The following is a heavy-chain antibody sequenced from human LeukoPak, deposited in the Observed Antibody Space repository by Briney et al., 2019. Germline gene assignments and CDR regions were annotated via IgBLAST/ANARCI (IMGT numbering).Heavy chain of an antibody. V-gene: IGHV3-7*01. D-gene: IGHD5-12*01. Sequence: GGSLRLSCAASGFTFSTSWMTWVRQAPGKGLEWVANIKEDGSKKNYVDSVKGRFTISRDNAKNSLYLQINSLRAEDTAVYYCARDSAYNAFNIWGQGTMVTVSS. CDR1: GFTFSTSW. CDR3: ARDSAYNAFNI. CDR2: IKEDGSKK. J-gene: IGHJ3*02.